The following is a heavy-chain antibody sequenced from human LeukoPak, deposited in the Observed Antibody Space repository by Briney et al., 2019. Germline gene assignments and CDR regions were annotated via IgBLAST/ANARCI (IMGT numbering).Heavy chain of an antibody. Sequence: SQTLSLTCAISGDSVSSNSAAWNWIRQSPSRGLEWLGRTDYRSKWYNDYAVSVKSRITINPDTSKNQFSLQLNSVTPEDTAVYYCASQYCSSTSCPSGFDPWGQGTLVTVSS. CDR1: GDSVSSNSAA. V-gene: IGHV6-1*01. J-gene: IGHJ5*02. CDR3: ASQYCSSTSCPSGFDP. D-gene: IGHD2-2*01. CDR2: TDYRSKWYN.